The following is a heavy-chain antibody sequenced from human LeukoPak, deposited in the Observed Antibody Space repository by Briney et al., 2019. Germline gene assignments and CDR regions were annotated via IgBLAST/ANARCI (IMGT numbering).Heavy chain of an antibody. CDR2: IYTSGST. Sequence: PSETLSLTCTVSGGSISSGSYYWNWIRQPAGKGLEWIGRIYTSGSTKYNPSLKSRVTVSVDTSKNQFSLKVRSVTAADTAVYYCARTYCGGDCRGYYYYYYMDVWGKGTTVTIPS. D-gene: IGHD2-21*02. J-gene: IGHJ6*03. V-gene: IGHV4-61*02. CDR1: GGSISSGSYY. CDR3: ARTYCGGDCRGYYYYYYMDV.